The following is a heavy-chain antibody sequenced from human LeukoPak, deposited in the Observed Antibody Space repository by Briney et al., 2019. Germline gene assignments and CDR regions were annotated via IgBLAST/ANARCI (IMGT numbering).Heavy chain of an antibody. V-gene: IGHV3-48*01. J-gene: IGHJ4*02. D-gene: IGHD2-15*01. CDR1: GLTLRSFG. CDR3: ARSQCSGVSRYYYYFDY. CDR2: ISSTSSTI. Sequence: GGSLRLSCAAAGLTLRSFGMNSVRQAPGKGLEWVSYISSTSSTIYYADSVKGRFTISRDNAKNSLYLQMSSMTAEDTAVCYGARSQCSGVSRYYYYFDYWGQGTLVTVSS.